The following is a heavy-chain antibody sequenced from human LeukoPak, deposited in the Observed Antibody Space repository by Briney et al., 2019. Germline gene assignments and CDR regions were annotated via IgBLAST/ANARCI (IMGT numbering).Heavy chain of an antibody. CDR3: AKDQDPSWDPEGFDY. V-gene: IGHV3-21*01. Sequence: GGSLRLSCAASGFTFSTYTMNWVRQAPGKGLEWVSSITSSSSYIYYADSVKGRFTISRDNAKNSLYLQMNSLRAEDTAVYYCAKDQDPSWDPEGFDYWGQGTLVTVSS. CDR1: GFTFSTYT. J-gene: IGHJ4*02. D-gene: IGHD1-26*01. CDR2: ITSSSSYI.